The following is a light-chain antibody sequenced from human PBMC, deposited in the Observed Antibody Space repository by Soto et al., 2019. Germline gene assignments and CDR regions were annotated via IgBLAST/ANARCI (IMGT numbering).Light chain of an antibody. V-gene: IGLV3-21*02. CDR1: NIGSKS. CDR3: HVWDSGSAHHV. J-gene: IGLJ1*01. CDR2: ANS. Sequence: SYELTQPPSVSVAPGQTARITCGGSNIGSKSVHWYQQKPGQAPMMVVCANSDRPSGIPERFSGSNSANTATLTISRVEAGDEDDYYCHVWDSGSAHHVFGTGTKLTVL.